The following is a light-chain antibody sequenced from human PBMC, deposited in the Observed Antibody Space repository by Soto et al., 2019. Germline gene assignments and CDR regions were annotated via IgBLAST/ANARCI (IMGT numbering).Light chain of an antibody. J-gene: IGKJ1*01. CDR2: KTS. CDR3: QQYINYFRT. V-gene: IGKV1-5*03. CDR1: QSIGVW. Sequence: DIQMTQSPSTLYASVGDRVTITCRASQSIGVWLAWYQQKPGTAPKLLIYKTSTLDSVVPLRFSVSGSGTEFTLTISSLQPDDFATYYCQQYINYFRTFGQGTKVDIK.